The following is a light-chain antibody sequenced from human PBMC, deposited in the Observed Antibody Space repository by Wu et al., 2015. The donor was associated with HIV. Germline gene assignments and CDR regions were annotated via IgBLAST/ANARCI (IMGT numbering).Light chain of an antibody. V-gene: IGKV3-20*01. Sequence: EIVLTQSPGTLSLSPGERATLSCRASQSFSRAYIAWYQQRPGQAPRLLFYGASTRATGIPDRFSGSGSGTEFTLTISRLEPEDFGVYYCQQFYSSPRWTFGQGTKVEIK. CDR2: GAS. CDR3: QQFYSSPRWT. CDR1: QSFSRAY. J-gene: IGKJ1*01.